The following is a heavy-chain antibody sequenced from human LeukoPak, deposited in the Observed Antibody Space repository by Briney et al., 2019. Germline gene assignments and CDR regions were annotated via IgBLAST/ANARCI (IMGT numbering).Heavy chain of an antibody. V-gene: IGHV1-2*02. Sequence: ASVKVSCKASGYTFTGYYIHWVRQAPGQGLEWMGWINPNSGVTNFAQKFQGRVTMTRDTSISTAYMELKVLTSDDTALYFCARDSCSMTSCPFFGCWGQGTLVTVSS. CDR1: GYTFTGYY. D-gene: IGHD2-2*01. CDR2: INPNSGVT. CDR3: ARDSCSMTSCPFFGC. J-gene: IGHJ4*02.